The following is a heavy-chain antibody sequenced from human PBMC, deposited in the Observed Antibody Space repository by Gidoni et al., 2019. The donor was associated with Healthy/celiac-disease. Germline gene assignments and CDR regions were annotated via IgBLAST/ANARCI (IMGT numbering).Heavy chain of an antibody. CDR2: MTPNSGNT. Sequence: QVQLVQSGAEVKKPGASVKVSCKASGYTFTRYDINWVRQVQGQGLEWMGWMTPNSGNTGYAQKFQGRFTMTRNTSISTAYMELSSLRSEDTAVYYCARGGDIVVVPAAMTYYYYGMDVWGQGTTVTVSS. J-gene: IGHJ6*02. V-gene: IGHV1-8*01. D-gene: IGHD2-2*01. CDR1: GYTFTRYD. CDR3: ARGGDIVVVPAAMTYYYYGMDV.